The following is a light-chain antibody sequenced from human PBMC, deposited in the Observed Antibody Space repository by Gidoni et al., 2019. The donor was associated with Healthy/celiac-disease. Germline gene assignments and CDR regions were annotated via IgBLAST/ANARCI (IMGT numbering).Light chain of an antibody. CDR3: QQYDNLLGT. J-gene: IGKJ2*01. V-gene: IGKV1-33*01. CDR2: DAS. CDR1: QDISKF. Sequence: IQLTQSPSSLSASVGDRVNITCQASQDISKFLYWFQQKPGKAPKLLVYDASNLATGVPSSFSGSGSGTDFTFTISSLQPEDIATYYCQQYDNLLGTFXQXTKVXIK.